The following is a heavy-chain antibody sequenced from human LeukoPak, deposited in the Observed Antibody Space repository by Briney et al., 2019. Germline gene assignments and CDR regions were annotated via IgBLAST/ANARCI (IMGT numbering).Heavy chain of an antibody. CDR1: GGSFSGYY. J-gene: IGHJ4*02. CDR2: IDHSGRT. V-gene: IGHV4-34*01. D-gene: IGHD6-13*01. Sequence: SETLSLTCAVYGGSFSGYYWSWIRQPPGKGLEWIGEIDHSGRTNSNASLKSRVTMSVDMSKNQFSLRLSSVTAADTAVYYCARKSIVTAGRKPYDVWDQGTLVTVSP. CDR3: ARKSIVTAGRKPYDV.